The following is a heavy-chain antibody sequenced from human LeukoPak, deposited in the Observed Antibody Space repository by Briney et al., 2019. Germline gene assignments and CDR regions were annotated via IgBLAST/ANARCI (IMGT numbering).Heavy chain of an antibody. CDR2: VFNGGST. Sequence: SETLSLTCTVSGGSITSHFWSWIRQPPGKGLEWIGYVFNGGSTNYNPSLRSQVTMSLDPSRDQFSLRLSSVTAADTAIYYCASRPAGSTWYGVFDYWSQGTLVTVSS. CDR1: GGSITSHF. V-gene: IGHV4-59*11. CDR3: ASRPAGSTWYGVFDY. J-gene: IGHJ4*02. D-gene: IGHD6-13*01.